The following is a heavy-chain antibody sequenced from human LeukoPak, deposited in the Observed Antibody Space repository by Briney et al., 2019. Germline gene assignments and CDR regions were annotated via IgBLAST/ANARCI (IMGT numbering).Heavy chain of an antibody. V-gene: IGHV4-59*01. D-gene: IGHD7-27*01. J-gene: IGHJ5*02. CDR3: ARDGDPGNWFDP. CDR2: IYYSGST. Sequence: SETLSLTCTVSGGSISSYYWSWIRQPPGKGLEWIGYIYYSGSTNYNPSLKSRVTISVDTSKNQFSPKLSSVTAADTAVYYCARDGDPGNWFDPWGQGTLVTVSS. CDR1: GGSISSYY.